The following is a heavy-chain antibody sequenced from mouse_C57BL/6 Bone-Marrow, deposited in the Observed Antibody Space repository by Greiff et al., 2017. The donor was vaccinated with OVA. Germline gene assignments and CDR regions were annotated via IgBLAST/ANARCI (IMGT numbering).Heavy chain of an antibody. CDR1: GFNIKDDY. CDR2: IDPENGDT. Sequence: VQLQQSGAELVRPGASVKLSCTASGFNIKDDYMHWVQQRPEQGLEWIGWIDPENGDTEYASKFQGKATITADTSSNTVYLRLSSLTSEDTAVYYCTTEGWIRRFAYWGQGTLVTVSS. V-gene: IGHV14-4*01. CDR3: TTEGWIRRFAY. J-gene: IGHJ3*01. D-gene: IGHD2-2*01.